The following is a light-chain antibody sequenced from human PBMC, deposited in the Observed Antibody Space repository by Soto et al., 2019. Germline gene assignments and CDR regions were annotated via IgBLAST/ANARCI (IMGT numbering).Light chain of an antibody. CDR1: SSDVGSYNL. CDR3: SSYAGSNVWV. V-gene: IGLV2-14*02. J-gene: IGLJ3*02. CDR2: EVT. Sequence: QSALTQPASVSGSPGQSITISCTGTSSDVGSYNLVSWYQQHPGKAPKVMIYEVTKRPSGVPARFSGSRSGNTASLTVSGLQAEDEADYYCSSYAGSNVWVFGGGTKLTVL.